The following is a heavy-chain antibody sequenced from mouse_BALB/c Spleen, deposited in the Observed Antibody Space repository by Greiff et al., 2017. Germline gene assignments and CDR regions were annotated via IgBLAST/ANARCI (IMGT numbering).Heavy chain of an antibody. CDR2: ISYSGST. V-gene: IGHV3-8*02. Sequence: EVKLVESGPSLVKPSQTLSLTCSVTGDSITSGYWNWIRKFPGNKLEYMGYISYSGSTYYNPSLKSRISITRDTSKNQYYLQLNSVTTEDTATYHCARAYYRYDWYFDVWGAGTTVTVSS. J-gene: IGHJ1*01. D-gene: IGHD2-14*01. CDR1: GDSITSGY. CDR3: ARAYYRYDWYFDV.